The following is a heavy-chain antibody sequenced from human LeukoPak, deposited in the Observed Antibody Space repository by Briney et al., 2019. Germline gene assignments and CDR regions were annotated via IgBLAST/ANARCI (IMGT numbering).Heavy chain of an antibody. CDR3: ARYGYGGGFDY. Sequence: GGSLRLSCAASGFTFSSYEMNWVRQAPGKGLEWVSDISSSGSTIYYVHSVEGRFTTSRDNAKNALYLQMNSLRADDTAVYYCARYGYGGGFDYWGQGTLVTVSS. CDR2: ISSSGSTI. J-gene: IGHJ4*02. CDR1: GFTFSSYE. V-gene: IGHV3-48*03. D-gene: IGHD5-18*01.